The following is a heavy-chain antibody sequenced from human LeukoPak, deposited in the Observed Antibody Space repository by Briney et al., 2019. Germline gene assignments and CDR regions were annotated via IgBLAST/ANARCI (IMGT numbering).Heavy chain of an antibody. CDR1: GYTFTGYY. CDR2: INPNSGGT. J-gene: IGHJ6*03. Sequence: ASVKVSCKASGYTFTGYYMHWVRQAPGQGLEWMGWINPNSGGTNYAQKFQGRVTMTRDTSTSTVYMELSSLRSEDTAVYYCARDLHDFWSGVYYYYYMDVWGKGTTVTVSS. CDR3: ARDLHDFWSGVYYYYYMDV. D-gene: IGHD3-3*01. V-gene: IGHV1-2*02.